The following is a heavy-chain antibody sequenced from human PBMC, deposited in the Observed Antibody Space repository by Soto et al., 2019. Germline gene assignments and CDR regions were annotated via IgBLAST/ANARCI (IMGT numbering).Heavy chain of an antibody. CDR1: GGTFSSYA. CDR3: ARGEGSGYYYRREPYYFDY. D-gene: IGHD3-22*01. V-gene: IGHV1-69*01. J-gene: IGHJ4*02. Sequence: QVQLVQSGAEVKKPGTSVKVSCKASGGTFSSYAISWVRQAPGQGLEWMGGIIPIFGTANYAQKFQGRVTITADESTSTAYMELSSLRSEDTAVYYCARGEGSGYYYRREPYYFDYWGQGTLVTVSS. CDR2: IIPIFGTA.